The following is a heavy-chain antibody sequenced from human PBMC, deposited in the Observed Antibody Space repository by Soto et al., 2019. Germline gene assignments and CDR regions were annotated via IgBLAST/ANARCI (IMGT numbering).Heavy chain of an antibody. CDR1: GGSFSGHY. CDR3: ARSPSSSWPYYFDY. D-gene: IGHD6-13*01. J-gene: IGHJ4*02. V-gene: IGHV4-34*01. CDR2: INHSGST. Sequence: SETLSLTYAVYGGSFSGHYWSWIRQPPGKGLEWIGEINHSGSTNYNPSLKSRVTISVDTSKNQFSLKLSSVTAADTAVYYCARSPSSSWPYYFDYWGQGTLVTV.